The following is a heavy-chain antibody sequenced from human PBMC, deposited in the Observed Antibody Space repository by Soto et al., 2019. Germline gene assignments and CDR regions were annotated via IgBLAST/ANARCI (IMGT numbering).Heavy chain of an antibody. J-gene: IGHJ3*02. D-gene: IGHD3-10*01. CDR1: GGSISSYY. V-gene: IGHV4-59*08. Sequence: SETLSLTCTVSGGSISSYYWSWIRQPPGKGLEWIGYIYYSGSTNYNPSLKSRVTISVDTSKNQFSLKLSSVTAADTAVYFFARYYQNHDVFDIWGQGTVVTVSS. CDR2: IYYSGST. CDR3: ARYYQNHDVFDI.